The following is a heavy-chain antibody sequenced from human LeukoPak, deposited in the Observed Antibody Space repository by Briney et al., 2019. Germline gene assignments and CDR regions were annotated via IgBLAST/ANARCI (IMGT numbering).Heavy chain of an antibody. CDR2: IHNSGST. J-gene: IGHJ2*01. D-gene: IGHD4-11*01. Sequence: GGSLRLSCAASGFTFSSYAMSWVRQAPGKGLEWVSLIHNSGSTYYADSVKGRFTVSRDNSKNTLYLQMNSLRAEDTAVYYCARDRDYYFDLWGRGTLVTVSS. V-gene: IGHV3-66*01. CDR1: GFTFSSYA. CDR3: ARDRDYYFDL.